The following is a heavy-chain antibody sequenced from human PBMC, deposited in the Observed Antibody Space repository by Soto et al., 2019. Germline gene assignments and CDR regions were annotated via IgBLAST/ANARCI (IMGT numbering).Heavy chain of an antibody. CDR1: GGSINSRSYY. D-gene: IGHD2-21*02. CDR3: ARQRTSVVTQAYFDD. V-gene: IGHV4-39*01. J-gene: IGHJ4*02. Sequence: SETLSLTCTVSGGSINSRSYYWGWIRQSPGKGLEWIGSIYYSGSTYYNPSLKSRVAMSVDTSKNQFSLKLRSVSAADTAVYYCARQRTSVVTQAYFDDWGQGSLVNVSS. CDR2: IYYSGST.